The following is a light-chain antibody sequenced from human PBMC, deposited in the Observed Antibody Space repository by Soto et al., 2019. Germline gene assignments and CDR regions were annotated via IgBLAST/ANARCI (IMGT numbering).Light chain of an antibody. J-gene: IGKJ1*01. CDR1: QSVSSSY. V-gene: IGKV3-20*01. CDR3: QQYGSSPWT. Sequence: EIVLTQSPGTLSWSPGERATLSCRASQSVSSSYLAWYQQKPGQAPRLLIYGASSRATGSPDRFSGSGSGTDFTLTISRLEPEDFAVYYCQQYGSSPWTFGQGTKVDI. CDR2: GAS.